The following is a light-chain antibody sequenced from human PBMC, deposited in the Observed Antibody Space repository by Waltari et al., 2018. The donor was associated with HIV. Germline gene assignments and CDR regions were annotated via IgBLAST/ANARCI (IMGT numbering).Light chain of an antibody. CDR3: SSYTTSSSTLP. Sequence: QSALSQPASVSGSPGQSITISCTGTSSDVGGYNYVSWYQPHPGKAPKLMIYVVSNRPSGVSTRFSGSKSGNTASLTISGLQAEDEADYYCSSYTTSSSTLPFGGGTKLTVL. J-gene: IGLJ2*01. CDR2: VVS. V-gene: IGLV2-14*01. CDR1: SSDVGGYNY.